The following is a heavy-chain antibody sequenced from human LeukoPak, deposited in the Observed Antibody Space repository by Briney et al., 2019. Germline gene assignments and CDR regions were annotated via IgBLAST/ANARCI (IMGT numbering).Heavy chain of an antibody. V-gene: IGHV1-18*01. D-gene: IGHD2-2*01. CDR2: ISAYNGNT. CDR1: GNTFTSYG. Sequence: ASVKVSCKASGNTFTSYGISWVRQAPGQGLEWMGWISAYNGNTNYAQKLQGRVTMTTDTSTSTAYMELRSLRSDDTAVYYCARTLGYCSSTSCHVFDYWGQGTLVTVSS. CDR3: ARTLGYCSSTSCHVFDY. J-gene: IGHJ4*02.